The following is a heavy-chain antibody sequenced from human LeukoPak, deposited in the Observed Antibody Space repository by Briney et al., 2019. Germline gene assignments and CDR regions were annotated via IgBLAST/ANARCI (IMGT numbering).Heavy chain of an antibody. V-gene: IGHV1-2*02. CDR2: INPNSGGT. J-gene: IGHJ4*02. Sequence: GASVKVSCKASGYTFTGYYMHWVRQAPGQGLEWMGWINPNSGGTNYAQKFQGRVTMTRDTSISTAYMELSRLRSDDTAVYYCARADSGGYYVAYWYWGQGSLVTVSS. D-gene: IGHD3-22*01. CDR1: GYTFTGYY. CDR3: ARADSGGYYVAYWY.